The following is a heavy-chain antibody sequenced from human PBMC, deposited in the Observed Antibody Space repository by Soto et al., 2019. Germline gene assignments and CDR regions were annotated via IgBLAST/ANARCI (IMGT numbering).Heavy chain of an antibody. D-gene: IGHD2-15*01. J-gene: IGHJ4*02. V-gene: IGHV1-18*01. CDR2: ISAYNGNT. CDR3: ARDHGYCSGGTCYPRY. Sequence: GASVKVSCKASGYTFTTYGISWGGQAPGQGLEWMGWISAYNGNTNYAQKFQGRVTMTTDTSTSTAYMELRSLRSDDTAVYYCARDHGYCSGGTCYPRYWGQGTLVTVSS. CDR1: GYTFTTYG.